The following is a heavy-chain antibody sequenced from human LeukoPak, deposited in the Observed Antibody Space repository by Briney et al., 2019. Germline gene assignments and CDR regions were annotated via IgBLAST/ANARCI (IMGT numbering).Heavy chain of an antibody. CDR3: AREYCSSSSCFHYSYYYFMDV. Sequence: PSETLSLTCTVSAGSISNYYWSWIRQPAGKGLEWIGRIYTSGSTNYNPSLESRVTMSVDTSMNQFSLRLTSVTAADTAVYYCAREYCSSSSCFHYSYYYFMDVWGKGTKVTVSS. CDR2: IYTSGST. D-gene: IGHD2-2*01. CDR1: AGSISNYY. J-gene: IGHJ6*04. V-gene: IGHV4-4*07.